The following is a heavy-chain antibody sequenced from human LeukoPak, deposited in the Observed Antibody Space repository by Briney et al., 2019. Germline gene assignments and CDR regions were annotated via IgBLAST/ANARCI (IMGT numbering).Heavy chain of an antibody. V-gene: IGHV4-4*02. CDR2: MYLSGTT. CDR3: AGLVGRYSSGLYYYYFDY. CDR1: GDSINSLDL. J-gene: IGHJ4*02. Sequence: SGTLSLTCTVSGDSINSLDLWSWVRQPPGKGLEWIGEMYLSGTTHSNPSVKSRVTISIDKSKNQFFLNLSSVTAANTAVYYCAGLVGRYSSGLYYYYFDYWGQGTLVTVSS. D-gene: IGHD3-22*01.